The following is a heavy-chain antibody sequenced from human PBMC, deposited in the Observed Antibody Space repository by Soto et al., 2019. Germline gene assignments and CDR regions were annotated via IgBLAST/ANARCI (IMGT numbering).Heavy chain of an antibody. CDR1: VDTFSTYT. Sequence: QVHLVQSGAEVKKPGSSVKVSCKASVDTFSTYTINWVRQAPGQRLEWMGRIIPMLGMSNYALKFQGRVTSTADRSTTTVYLHLSSLRSDDTAVYYCARSYGSGSRDFDFWGQGTLVTVSS. J-gene: IGHJ4*02. CDR3: ARSYGSGSRDFDF. V-gene: IGHV1-69*02. D-gene: IGHD3-10*01. CDR2: IIPMLGMS.